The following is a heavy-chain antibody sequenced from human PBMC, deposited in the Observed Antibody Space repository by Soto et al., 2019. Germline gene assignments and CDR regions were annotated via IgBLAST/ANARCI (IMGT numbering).Heavy chain of an antibody. D-gene: IGHD3-10*01. CDR1: GGSISSGGYS. CDR3: ARAITMVRGVIMHFDY. Sequence: QLQLQESGSGLVKPSQTLSLTCAVSGGSISSGGYSWSWIRQPPGQGLEWIGYIYHSGSTYYNPSLKSRGTISVDRSKNQFSLKLSSVTAADTAVYYCARAITMVRGVIMHFDYWGQGTLVTVSS. CDR2: IYHSGST. V-gene: IGHV4-30-2*01. J-gene: IGHJ4*02.